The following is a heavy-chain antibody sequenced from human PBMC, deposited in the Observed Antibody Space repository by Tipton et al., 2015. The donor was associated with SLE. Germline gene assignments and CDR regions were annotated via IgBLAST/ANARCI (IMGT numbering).Heavy chain of an antibody. D-gene: IGHD3-22*01. CDR1: YY. Sequence: YYWVWIRQSPGKGLEWVSSVSGGGYTYYAASVKGRFTISRDNAKNSLYLQMNSLRAEDTAVYYCARSNYYDDSGYPRALEYWGQGTLVTVSS. V-gene: IGHV3-69-1*01. CDR3: ARSNYYDDSGYPRALEY. CDR2: VSGGGYT. J-gene: IGHJ4*02.